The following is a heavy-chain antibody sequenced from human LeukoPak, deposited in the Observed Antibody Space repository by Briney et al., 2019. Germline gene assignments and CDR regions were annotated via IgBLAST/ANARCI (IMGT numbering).Heavy chain of an antibody. CDR3: ARGRLREPRALYYYMDV. D-gene: IGHD1-26*01. CDR1: GVPFSDYH. V-gene: IGHV4-34*01. J-gene: IGHJ6*03. CDR2: INHSGST. Sequence: SETLSLTCEVYGVPFSDYHWSWIRQSPGKGMEWIGEINHSGSTNYNPSLNNRVTMSVDISKNQFSLKLNSVAAADTAVYHCARGRLREPRALYYYMDVWGKGTTVIVSS.